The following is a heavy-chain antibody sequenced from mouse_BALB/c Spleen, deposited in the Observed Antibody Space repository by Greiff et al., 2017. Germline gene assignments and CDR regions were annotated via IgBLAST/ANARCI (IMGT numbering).Heavy chain of an antibody. Sequence: VMLVESGGGLVKPGGSLKLSCAASGFTFSSYTMSWVRQTPEKRLEWVATISSGGSYTYYPDSVKGRFTISRDNAKNTLYLQMSSLKSEDTALYYCTIYYRYDDAMDYWGQGTSVTVSS. CDR2: ISSGGSYT. J-gene: IGHJ4*01. CDR3: TIYYRYDDAMDY. CDR1: GFTFSSYT. D-gene: IGHD2-14*01. V-gene: IGHV5-6-4*01.